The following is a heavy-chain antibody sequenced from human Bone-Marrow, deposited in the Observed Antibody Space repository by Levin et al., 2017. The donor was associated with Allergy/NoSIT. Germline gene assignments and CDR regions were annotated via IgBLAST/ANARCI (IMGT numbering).Heavy chain of an antibody. CDR2: FELEDGET. D-gene: IGHD5-18*01. V-gene: IGHV1-24*01. CDR1: GNTLSELS. J-gene: IGHJ4*02. Sequence: AASVKVSCKVPGNTLSELSIHWVRQAPGKGLEWLGGFELEDGETIYAQKLRGRVTMTEDTPTDTVYMELNSLRSEDTAVYYCATSAVPRGYTNGPFDYWGQGTLVTVSS. CDR3: ATSAVPRGYTNGPFDY.